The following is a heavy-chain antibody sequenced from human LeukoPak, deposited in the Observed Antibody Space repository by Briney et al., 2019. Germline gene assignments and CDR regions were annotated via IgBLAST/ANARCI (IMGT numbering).Heavy chain of an antibody. Sequence: ASVKVSCKASGYTFTNFDINWVRQATGQGLEWMGWMNPKTGNTGSAQKFQGRVTITGDTSISTVYMELSSLRSEDTAVYYCVRIYYGNAFDIWGQGTMVTVSS. V-gene: IGHV1-8*01. CDR2: MNPKTGNT. CDR1: GYTFTNFD. CDR3: VRIYYGNAFDI. J-gene: IGHJ3*02. D-gene: IGHD4-17*01.